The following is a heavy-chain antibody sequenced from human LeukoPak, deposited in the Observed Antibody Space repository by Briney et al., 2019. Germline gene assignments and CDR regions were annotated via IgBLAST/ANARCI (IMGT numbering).Heavy chain of an antibody. D-gene: IGHD2-15*01. Sequence: ASVKVSCKASGYTFTGYYMHWVRQAPGQGLEWMEWINPNSGGTNYAQKFQGRVTMTRDTSISTAYMELSRLRSDDTAVYYCARTYCSGGSCYSSGFDPWGQGTLVTVSS. J-gene: IGHJ5*02. CDR3: ARTYCSGGSCYSSGFDP. CDR2: INPNSGGT. CDR1: GYTFTGYY. V-gene: IGHV1-2*02.